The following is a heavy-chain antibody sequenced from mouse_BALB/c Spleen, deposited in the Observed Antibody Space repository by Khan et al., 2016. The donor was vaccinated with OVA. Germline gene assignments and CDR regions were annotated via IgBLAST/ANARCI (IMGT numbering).Heavy chain of an antibody. Sequence: QMQLEESGPGLVAPSQSLSITCTVSGFSLTSYGVSWVHQPPGKGLEWLGVIWGDGNTNFHSALRSRLSISKDNSKSQVFLKLNSLQTDDTATYYCAKDRGYYAVDYWGQGTSVTVSS. CDR2: IWGDGNT. CDR1: GFSLTSYG. J-gene: IGHJ4*01. V-gene: IGHV2-3*01. CDR3: AKDRGYYAVDY.